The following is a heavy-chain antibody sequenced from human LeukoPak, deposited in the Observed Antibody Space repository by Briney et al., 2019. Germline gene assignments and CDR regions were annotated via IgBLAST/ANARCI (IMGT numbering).Heavy chain of an antibody. CDR2: ISYDGNNK. D-gene: IGHD2-15*01. V-gene: IGHV3-30-3*01. Sequence: GGSLRLSCAASGFTFSNYAIHWVRQAPGKGLGWVAVISYDGNNKYYADSVKGRFTISRDNSKNTLSLQMTSLRAEDTAVYYCARAAAARYCSGGSCYARGMDVWGHGPTVTVSS. CDR3: ARAAAARYCSGGSCYARGMDV. J-gene: IGHJ6*02. CDR1: GFTFSNYA.